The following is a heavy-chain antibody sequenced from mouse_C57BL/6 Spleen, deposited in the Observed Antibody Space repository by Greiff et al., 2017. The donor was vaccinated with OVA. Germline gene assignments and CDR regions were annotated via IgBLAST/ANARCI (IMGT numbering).Heavy chain of an antibody. CDR1: GYTFTSYW. J-gene: IGHJ1*03. V-gene: IGHV1-52*01. D-gene: IGHD1-1*01. CDR3: ARDTTVVGGWYFDV. Sequence: VQLQQSGAELVRPGSSVKLSCKASGYTFTSYWMHWVKQRPIQGLEWIGNIDPSDSETHYNQKFKDKATLTVDKSSSTAYMQLSSLTSEDSAVYYCARDTTVVGGWYFDVWGTGTTVTVSS. CDR2: IDPSDSET.